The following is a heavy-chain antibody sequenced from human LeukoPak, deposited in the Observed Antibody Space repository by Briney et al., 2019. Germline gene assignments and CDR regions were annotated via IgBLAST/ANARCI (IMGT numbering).Heavy chain of an antibody. J-gene: IGHJ4*02. V-gene: IGHV3-53*01. CDR1: GFTVSSNY. CDR2: IYSGGST. Sequence: GGSLRLSRAASGFTVSSNYMSWVRQAPGKGLEWVSVIYSGGSTYYADSVKGRFTISRDNSKNTLYLQMNSLRAEDTAVYYCARSYYFDYWGQGTLVTVSS. CDR3: ARSYYFDY.